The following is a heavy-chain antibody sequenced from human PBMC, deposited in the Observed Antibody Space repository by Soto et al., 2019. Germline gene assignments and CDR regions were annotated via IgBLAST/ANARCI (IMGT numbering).Heavy chain of an antibody. CDR3: AKDREAVDYYGMDV. D-gene: IGHD6-19*01. CDR2: ISYDGSNK. V-gene: IGHV3-30*18. Sequence: QVQLVESGGGVVQPGRSLRLSSAASGFTFSSYGMHWVRQAPGKGLEWVAVISYDGSNKYYADSVKGRFTISRDNSKNTLYLQMNSLRAEDTAVYYCAKDREAVDYYGMDVWGQGTTVTVSS. CDR1: GFTFSSYG. J-gene: IGHJ6*02.